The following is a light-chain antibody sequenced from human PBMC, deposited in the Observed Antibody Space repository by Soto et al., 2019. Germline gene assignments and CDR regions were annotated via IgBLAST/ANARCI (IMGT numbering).Light chain of an antibody. J-gene: IGKJ1*01. CDR2: DAS. CDR1: QSISSW. Sequence: DIQMTQSPSILSASVGDRVTITCRASQSISSWLAWYQQKPGKAPSLLIFDASTLHSGVPSRFSGSGSGTDFTLTISSLQPDDFATYYCQQFAISTTFGQGTKVDI. CDR3: QQFAISTT. V-gene: IGKV1-5*01.